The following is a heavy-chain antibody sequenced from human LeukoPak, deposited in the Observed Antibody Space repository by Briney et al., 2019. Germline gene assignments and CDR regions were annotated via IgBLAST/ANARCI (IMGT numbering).Heavy chain of an antibody. D-gene: IGHD3-10*01. Sequence: GGSLRLSCAASGFTFDDYGMSWVRQAPGKGLKWVSGINWNGGSTGYADSVKGRFTISRDNAKNSLYLQMNSLRAEDTALYYCARPLRPYYYGSGNEYGDAFDIWGQGTMVTVSS. V-gene: IGHV3-20*04. CDR2: INWNGGST. J-gene: IGHJ3*02. CDR3: ARPLRPYYYGSGNEYGDAFDI. CDR1: GFTFDDYG.